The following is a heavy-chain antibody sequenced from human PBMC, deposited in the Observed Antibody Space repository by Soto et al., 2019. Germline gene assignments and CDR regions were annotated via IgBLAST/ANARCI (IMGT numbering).Heavy chain of an antibody. CDR1: GGSISSYY. D-gene: IGHD1-26*01. CDR2: IYYSGST. Sequence: SETLSLTCTVSGGSISSYYWSWIRQPPGKGLEWIGYIYYSGSTNYNPSLKSRVTISVDTSKNQFSLKLSSVTAADTAVYYCARDASTLVKAGRDYYYYGMDVWGQGTTVTVSS. CDR3: ARDASTLVKAGRDYYYYGMDV. V-gene: IGHV4-59*01. J-gene: IGHJ6*02.